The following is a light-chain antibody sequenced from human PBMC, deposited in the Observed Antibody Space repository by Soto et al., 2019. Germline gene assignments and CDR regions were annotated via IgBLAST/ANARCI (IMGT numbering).Light chain of an antibody. CDR1: QSVSSY. CDR2: DVS. J-gene: IGKJ3*01. Sequence: EIVLTQSPATLSLSPGERATLSYRASQSVSSYLAWYQQKPGQAPRLLIYDVSNRATGIPARFSGSGSGTDFTLTISSLEPEDFAVYYCQQRSNWPPVTFGPGTKVDIK. CDR3: QQRSNWPPVT. V-gene: IGKV3-11*01.